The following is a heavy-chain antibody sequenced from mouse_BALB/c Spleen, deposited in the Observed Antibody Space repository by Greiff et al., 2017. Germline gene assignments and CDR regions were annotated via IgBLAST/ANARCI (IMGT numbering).Heavy chain of an antibody. CDR3: ARTNWDRDYFDY. CDR2: ISSGGGST. Sequence: EVQLVESGGGLVKPGGSLKLSCAASGFAFSSYDMSWVRQTPEKRLEWVAYISSGGGSTYYPDTVKGRFTISRDNAKNTLYLQMSSLKSEDTAMYYCARTNWDRDYFDYWGQGTTLTVSS. J-gene: IGHJ2*01. V-gene: IGHV5-12-1*01. D-gene: IGHD4-1*01. CDR1: GFAFSSYD.